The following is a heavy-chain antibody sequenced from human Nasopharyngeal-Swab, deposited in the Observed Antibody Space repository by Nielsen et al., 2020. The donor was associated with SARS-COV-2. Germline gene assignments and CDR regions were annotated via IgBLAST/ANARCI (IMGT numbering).Heavy chain of an antibody. CDR2: ISSNGGST. Sequence: VRQAPGKGLEYVSAISSNGGSTYYADSVKGRFTISRDNSKNTLYLQMGSLRAEDMAVYYCARDSGGSYFDYWCQGTLVTVSS. J-gene: IGHJ4*02. CDR3: ARDSGGSYFDY. V-gene: IGHV3-64*02. D-gene: IGHD2-15*01.